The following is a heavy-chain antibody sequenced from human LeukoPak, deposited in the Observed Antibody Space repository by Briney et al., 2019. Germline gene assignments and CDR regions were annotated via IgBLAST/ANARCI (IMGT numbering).Heavy chain of an antibody. CDR3: ARRFSSRSDGNGYYYGHDAFDV. CDR2: IYNSANT. V-gene: IGHV4-59*08. Sequence: PSETLSPTCSVSGDSISSSYWSWIRQPPGKGLEWLGKIYNSANTNYNPSLQSRFTMSVGYSKSQFSLQLTSVSAAGTAVYYCARRFSSRSDGNGYYYGHDAFDVWGQGTLVTVSS. D-gene: IGHD3-22*01. J-gene: IGHJ3*01. CDR1: GDSISSSY.